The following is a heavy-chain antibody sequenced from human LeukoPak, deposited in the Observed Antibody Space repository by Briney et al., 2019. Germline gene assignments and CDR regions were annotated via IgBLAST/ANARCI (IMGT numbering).Heavy chain of an antibody. CDR3: ARDKSEWELLTLDY. V-gene: IGHV3-7*01. Sequence: PGGSLRLSCAASGFTFSSYWMSWVRQAPGKGLEWVANIKQDGSEKYYVDSVKGRFTISRDNAKNSLYLQMNSLRAEDTAVYYCARDKSEWELLTLDYWGQGTLVTVSS. CDR1: GFTFSSYW. D-gene: IGHD1-26*01. J-gene: IGHJ4*02. CDR2: IKQDGSEK.